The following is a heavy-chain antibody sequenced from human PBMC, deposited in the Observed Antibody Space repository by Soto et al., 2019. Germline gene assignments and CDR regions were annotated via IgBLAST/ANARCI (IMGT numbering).Heavy chain of an antibody. CDR3: ARAMVVTQNWFDP. D-gene: IGHD2-21*02. CDR1: GGSISSGDYY. Sequence: QVQLQESGPGLVKPSQTLSLTCTVSGGSISSGDYYWSWIRQPPGKGLEWIGYIYYSGSTYYNPSLKSRVTISVDTSRNQFSRKLSSVTAADTAVYYGARAMVVTQNWFDPWGQGTLVTVSS. CDR2: IYYSGST. V-gene: IGHV4-30-4*01. J-gene: IGHJ5*02.